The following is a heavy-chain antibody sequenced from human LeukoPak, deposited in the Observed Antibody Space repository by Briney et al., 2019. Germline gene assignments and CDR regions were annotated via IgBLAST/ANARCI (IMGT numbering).Heavy chain of an antibody. CDR2: MNLNSGNT. CDR1: GYTFTSYD. V-gene: IGHV1-8*01. Sequence: ASVKFSCKASGYTFTSYDINWVRQATGQGLEWMGWMNLNSGNTGYAQKSQGRVTMTRNTSISTAYMELSSLRSEDTAVYYCARDRLLAARLLHNWFDPWGQGTLVTVSS. J-gene: IGHJ5*02. D-gene: IGHD6-6*01. CDR3: ARDRLLAARLLHNWFDP.